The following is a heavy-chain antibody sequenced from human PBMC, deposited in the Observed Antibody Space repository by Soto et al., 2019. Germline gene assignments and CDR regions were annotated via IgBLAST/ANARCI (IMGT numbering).Heavy chain of an antibody. Sequence: ASVKVSCKASGYTFTGYYMHWVRQAPGQGLEWMGWINPGSGGTKYAQKFQGRVTITRDTSISTAYMELSSLRSEDTAVYYCAREFFQLSGWFDPWGQGTLVTVSS. J-gene: IGHJ5*02. CDR2: INPGSGGT. CDR3: AREFFQLSGWFDP. CDR1: GYTFTGYY. V-gene: IGHV1-2*02. D-gene: IGHD5-18*01.